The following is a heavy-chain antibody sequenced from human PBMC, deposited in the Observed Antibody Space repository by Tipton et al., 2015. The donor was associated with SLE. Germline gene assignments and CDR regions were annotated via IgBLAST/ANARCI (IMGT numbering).Heavy chain of an antibody. J-gene: IGHJ4*02. D-gene: IGHD3-16*01. Sequence: TLSLTCAVSGYSISSGYYWGWIRQPPGKGLEWIGYIYYSGSTNYNPSLKSRVTISVDTSKNQFSLKLSSVTAADTAVYYCARASLGGYFDYWGQGTLVTVSS. V-gene: IGHV4-61*01. CDR1: GYSISSGYY. CDR3: ARASLGGYFDY. CDR2: IYYSGST.